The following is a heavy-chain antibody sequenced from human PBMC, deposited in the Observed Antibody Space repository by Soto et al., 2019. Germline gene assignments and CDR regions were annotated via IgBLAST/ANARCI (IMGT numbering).Heavy chain of an antibody. J-gene: IGHJ5*02. CDR2: ISSSSSYI. CDR3: ARALYYYDSSGYYGS. CDR1: GFTFSSYS. Sequence: EVQLVESGGGLVKPGGSLRLSCAASGFTFSSYSMNWVRQAPGKGLEWVSSISSSSSYIYYADSVKGRFTISRDNAKNSLYLQMNGLGAEDTAVYYCARALYYYDSSGYYGSWGQGTLVTVSS. V-gene: IGHV3-21*01. D-gene: IGHD3-22*01.